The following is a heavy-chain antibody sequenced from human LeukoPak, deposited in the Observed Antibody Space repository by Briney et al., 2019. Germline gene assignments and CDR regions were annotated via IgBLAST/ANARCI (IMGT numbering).Heavy chain of an antibody. CDR1: GFTFDDYA. V-gene: IGHV3-9*01. CDR2: ISWNSGNI. J-gene: IGHJ3*02. Sequence: AGGSLRLSCAASGFTFDDYAMHWVRQAPGKGLEWVSGISWNSGNIDYADSVKGRFTISRDNAKNSLYLQMNSLRLEDTALYYCAKDTYSGIVGASGDAFDIWGQGTMVTVSS. CDR3: AKDTYSGIVGASGDAFDI. D-gene: IGHD1-26*01.